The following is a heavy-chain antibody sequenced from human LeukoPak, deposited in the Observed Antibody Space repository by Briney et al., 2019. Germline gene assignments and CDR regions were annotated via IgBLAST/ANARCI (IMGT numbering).Heavy chain of an antibody. J-gene: IGHJ4*02. CDR1: GGSISSSSYY. Sequence: SETLFLTCTVSGGSISSSSYYWGWIRPPPGKGLEWIGSIYYSGSTYYNPSLESRVTISVDTSKNQFSLKLSSVTAADTAVYYCARGSERFGESYFDYWGQGTLVTVSS. CDR3: ARGSERFGESYFDY. D-gene: IGHD3-10*01. V-gene: IGHV4-39*07. CDR2: IYYSGST.